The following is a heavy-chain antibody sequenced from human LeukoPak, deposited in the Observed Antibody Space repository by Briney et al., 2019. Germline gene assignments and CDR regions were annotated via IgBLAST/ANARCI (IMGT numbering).Heavy chain of an antibody. CDR2: IIPILGIA. CDR3: ASLSYYYDSSGYPAGHFDY. Sequence: SSVKVSCKASGGTFSSYAISWVRQAPGQGLEWMGRIIPILGIANYAQKFQGRVTITADKSTSTAYMELSSLRSEDTAMYYCASLSYYYDSSGYPAGHFDYWGQGTLVTVSS. D-gene: IGHD3-22*01. CDR1: GGTFSSYA. V-gene: IGHV1-69*04. J-gene: IGHJ4*02.